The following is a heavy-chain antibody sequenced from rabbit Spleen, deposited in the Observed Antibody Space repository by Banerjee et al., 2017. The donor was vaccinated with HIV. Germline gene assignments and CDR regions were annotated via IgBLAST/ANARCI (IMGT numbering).Heavy chain of an antibody. CDR1: GFTLSSYY. D-gene: IGHD2-1*01. CDR2: IDPVFGIT. CDR3: ARDGAGDNDATSFNL. J-gene: IGHJ4*01. Sequence: QLKESGGGLVQPGGSLKLSCKASGFTLSSYYMNWVRQAPGKGLEWIGYIDPVFGITYYANWVNGRFSISRENAQNTVFLQMTSLTAADTATYFCARDGAGDNDATSFNLWGQGPLVTVS. V-gene: IGHV1S7*01.